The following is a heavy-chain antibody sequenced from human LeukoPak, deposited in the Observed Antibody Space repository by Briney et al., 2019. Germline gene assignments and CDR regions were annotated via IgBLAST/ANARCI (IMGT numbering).Heavy chain of an antibody. CDR1: GYTLTELS. D-gene: IGHD3-22*01. CDR3: ASEEDDSSGTSFVD. Sequence: ASVKVSCKVSGYTLTELSMHWVRQAPGKGLEWMGGFDPEDGETIYAQKFQGRVTITADKSTSTAYMELSSLRSEDTAVYYCASEEDDSSGTSFVDWGQGTLVTVSS. V-gene: IGHV1-24*01. CDR2: FDPEDGET. J-gene: IGHJ4*02.